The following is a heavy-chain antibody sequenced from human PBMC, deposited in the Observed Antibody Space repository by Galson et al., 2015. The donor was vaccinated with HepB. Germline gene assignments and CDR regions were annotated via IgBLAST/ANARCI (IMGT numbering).Heavy chain of an antibody. CDR3: ATLLWFGELLYPFDY. CDR2: ISGSGGST. CDR1: GFTFSSYA. V-gene: IGHV3-23*01. Sequence: SLRLSCAASGFTFSSYAMSWVRQAPGKGLEWVSAISGSGGSTYYADSVKGRFTISRDNSKNTLYLQMNSLRAEDTAVYYCATLLWFGELLYPFDYWGQGTLVTVSS. J-gene: IGHJ4*02. D-gene: IGHD3-10*01.